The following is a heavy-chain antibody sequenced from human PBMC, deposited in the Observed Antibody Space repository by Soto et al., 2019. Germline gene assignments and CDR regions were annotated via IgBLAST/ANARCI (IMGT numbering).Heavy chain of an antibody. J-gene: IGHJ5*02. CDR1: GFTFSNYW. CDR2: INMDGTTT. D-gene: IGHD1-26*01. Sequence: EVQLVESGGGVVQPGGSLRLSCAASGFTFSNYWMHWIRQAPGEGLVWVSRINMDGTTTNYADSGEGRFTISRDNARNTLWLQMNSLRADDTAVYYCARVAVGAYWFDPWGQGTLVTVSS. CDR3: ARVAVGAYWFDP. V-gene: IGHV3-74*01.